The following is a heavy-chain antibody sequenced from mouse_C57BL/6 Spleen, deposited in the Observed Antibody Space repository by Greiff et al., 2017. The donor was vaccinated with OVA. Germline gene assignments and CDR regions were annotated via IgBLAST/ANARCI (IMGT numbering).Heavy chain of an antibody. Sequence: EVQRVESGGGLVQPGGSMKLSCVASGFTFSNYWMNWVSQSPEKGLEWVAQISLKSDNYATHHEGSVKGRFTISRFDSKSSVYLQMNNLSAEDTGIYDCTGDGNYAYWYFDVWGTGTTVTVSS. CDR2: ISLKSDNYAT. CDR1: GFTFSNYW. J-gene: IGHJ1*03. CDR3: TGDGNYAYWYFDV. D-gene: IGHD2-1*01. V-gene: IGHV6-3*01.